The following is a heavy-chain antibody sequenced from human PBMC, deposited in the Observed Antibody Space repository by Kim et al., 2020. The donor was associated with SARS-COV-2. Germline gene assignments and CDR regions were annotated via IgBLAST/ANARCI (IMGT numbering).Heavy chain of an antibody. CDR1: GFTSDDYA. CDR2: INWNSGAI. V-gene: IGHV3-9*02. CDR3: TKDISKLSYDAFHD. D-gene: IGHD3-16*02. Sequence: GGSLRLSCTISGFTSDDYAIYWVRHSPGKGLEWVSGINWNSGAINYVDSVRGRFIISRDNSKKSVYLQMNNLKTEDTALYFCTKDISKLSYDAFHDWGPGTQVTVSA. J-gene: IGHJ3*01.